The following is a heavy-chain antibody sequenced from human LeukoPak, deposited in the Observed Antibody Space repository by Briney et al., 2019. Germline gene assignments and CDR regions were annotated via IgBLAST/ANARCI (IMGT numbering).Heavy chain of an antibody. CDR2: ISSSSSYI. V-gene: IGHV3-21*01. J-gene: IGHJ3*02. D-gene: IGHD2-15*01. CDR3: ARDRGSGGSWNHDAFDI. Sequence: PGGSLRLSCAASGFTFSSYSMNWVRQAPGKGLEWVSCISSSSSYIYYADSVKGRFTISRDNAKNSLYLQMNSLRAEDTAVYYCARDRGSGGSWNHDAFDIWGQGTMVTVSS. CDR1: GFTFSSYS.